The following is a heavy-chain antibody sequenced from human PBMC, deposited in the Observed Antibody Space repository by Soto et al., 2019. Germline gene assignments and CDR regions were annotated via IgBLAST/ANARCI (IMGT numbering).Heavy chain of an antibody. D-gene: IGHD2-15*01. V-gene: IGHV3-21*01. Sequence: EVHLVESGGGLVKPGGSLRLSCAVSGFTFSSCTMNWVRQAPGKGLEWVSSISPSTSHIYYADSVKGRFTISRDNAKNSLFVQMNSLRAEDTGVYYCSGCSGGACHQNYGMDVWGQGTTVTVSS. CDR3: SGCSGGACHQNYGMDV. CDR2: ISPSTSHI. J-gene: IGHJ6*02. CDR1: GFTFSSCT.